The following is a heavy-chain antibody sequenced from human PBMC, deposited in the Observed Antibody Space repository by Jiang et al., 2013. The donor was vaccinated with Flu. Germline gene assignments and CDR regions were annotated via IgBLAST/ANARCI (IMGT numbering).Heavy chain of an antibody. CDR2: EGGER. J-gene: IGHJ3*02. Sequence: EGGERVYAQKFQGRVTMTEDTSTDTAYMELRSLTSEDTAVYYCATPGREVARRGAFPMWGQGTMTTVSS. D-gene: IGHD5-12*01. V-gene: IGHV1-24*01. CDR3: ATPGREVARRGAFPM.